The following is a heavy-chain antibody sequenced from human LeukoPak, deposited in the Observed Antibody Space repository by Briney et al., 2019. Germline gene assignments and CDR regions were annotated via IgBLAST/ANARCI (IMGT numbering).Heavy chain of an antibody. J-gene: IGHJ4*02. Sequence: GGSLRLSCAASGFTFSSYAITWVRQAPGKGLEWVSSISTSGDSTFYADSVKGRFSISRDNSKNTLYLQMNSLRGDDTAVYYCAKVLSSGWGNFDYWGQGTLVTVFS. CDR2: ISTSGDST. CDR3: AKVLSSGWGNFDY. V-gene: IGHV3-23*01. CDR1: GFTFSSYA. D-gene: IGHD6-19*01.